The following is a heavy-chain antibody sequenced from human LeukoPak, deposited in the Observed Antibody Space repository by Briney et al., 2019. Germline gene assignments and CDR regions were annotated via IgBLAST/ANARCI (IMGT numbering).Heavy chain of an antibody. CDR1: GYTLTELS. CDR2: FDPEDGET. J-gene: IGHJ6*02. D-gene: IGHD4-17*01. V-gene: IGHV1-24*01. CDR3: ATARGREWDGDQFTYYYGMDA. Sequence: ASVKVSCKVSGYTLTELSMHWVRQAPGKGLEWMGGFDPEDGETIYAQKFQGRVTMTEDTSTDTAYMELSSLRSEDTAVYYCATARGREWDGDQFTYYYGMDAWGQGTTVTVSS.